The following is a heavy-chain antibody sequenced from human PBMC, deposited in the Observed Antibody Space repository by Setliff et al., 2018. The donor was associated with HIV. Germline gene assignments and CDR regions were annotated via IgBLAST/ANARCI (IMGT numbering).Heavy chain of an antibody. CDR2: ISGSGDGT. D-gene: IGHD2-21*01. J-gene: IGHJ4*01. CDR3: AKEPSSCSAPRPSLCGYFDS. CDR1: GLTFNRYW. Sequence: GGSLRLSCVASGLTFNRYWMSWVRQAPGKGLEWVSVISGSGDGTIYADSVKGRFTISRDNSRNTLFLQMNSLRAEDTAVYYCAKEPSSCSAPRPSLCGYFDSWGQGTQVTVSS. V-gene: IGHV3-23*01.